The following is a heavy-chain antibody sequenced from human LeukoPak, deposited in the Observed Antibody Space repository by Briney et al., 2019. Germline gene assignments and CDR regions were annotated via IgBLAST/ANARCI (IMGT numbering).Heavy chain of an antibody. J-gene: IGHJ3*02. V-gene: IGHV1-18*01. CDR3: ARDGEWLLPSSAFDI. CDR2: ISAYNGNI. Sequence: ASVKVSCKASGYTFTSYGISWVRQAPGQGLEWMGWISAYNGNINYAQKLQGRVTMTTDTSTSTAYMELRSLRSDDTAVYYCARDGEWLLPSSAFDIWGQGTMVTVSS. CDR1: GYTFTSYG. D-gene: IGHD5-12*01.